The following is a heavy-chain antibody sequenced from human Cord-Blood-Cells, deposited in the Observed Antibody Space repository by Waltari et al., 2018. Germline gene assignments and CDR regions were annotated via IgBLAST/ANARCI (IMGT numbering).Heavy chain of an antibody. D-gene: IGHD1-26*01. V-gene: IGHV1-24*01. CDR2: FDPEDGET. CDR1: GYTLTELS. CDR3: ATELGGSGSFDY. J-gene: IGHJ4*02. Sequence: QVQLVPSGAEVKKPGASVKVACTVSGYTLTELSMPCVRQAPGKGLEWMGGFDPEDGETIYAQKFQGRVTMTEDTSTDTAYMELSSLRSEDTAVYYCATELGGSGSFDYWGQGTLVTVSS.